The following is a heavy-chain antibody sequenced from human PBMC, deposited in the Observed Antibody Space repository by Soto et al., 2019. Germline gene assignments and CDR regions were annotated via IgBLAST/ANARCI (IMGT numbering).Heavy chain of an antibody. V-gene: IGHV4-39*01. J-gene: IGHJ5*02. Sequence: LSLTCTVSGGSISSGDYYWSWIRQPPGKGLEWIGSIYYSGSTYYNPSLKSRVTISVDTSKNQFSLKLSSVTAADTAVYYCASPKIAFYNWFDPWGQGTLVTVSS. CDR1: GGSISSGDYY. CDR3: ASPKIAFYNWFDP. D-gene: IGHD3-3*02. CDR2: IYYSGST.